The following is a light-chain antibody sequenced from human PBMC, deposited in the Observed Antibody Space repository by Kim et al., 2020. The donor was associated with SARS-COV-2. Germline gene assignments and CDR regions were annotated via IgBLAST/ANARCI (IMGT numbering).Light chain of an antibody. CDR1: QDIKTS. J-gene: IGKJ2*03. V-gene: IGKV1-39*01. CDR2: GAS. Sequence: ACVGDRVTLTCRASQDIKTSLNWYQQKSGKAPKLLIYGASRLRSGGPSRFSGSGSGTEFTLTISDLQPEDITTYFCQQSSTTPLSFGRGTKLEI. CDR3: QQSSTTPLS.